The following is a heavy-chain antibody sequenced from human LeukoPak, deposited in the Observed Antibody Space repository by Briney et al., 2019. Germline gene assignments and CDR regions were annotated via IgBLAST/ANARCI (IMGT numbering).Heavy chain of an antibody. D-gene: IGHD5-12*01. CDR1: GFTLSTFG. J-gene: IGHJ6*02. CDR3: GRLMGGYDSYFYGMDV. Sequence: GGSLRLSCAASGFTLSTFGMHWVRQAPGKGLEWVAVISYDGSNTYYAESVKGRFTISRDNSQDTLYLQMNSLRPEDTAVYYCGRLMGGYDSYFYGMDVWGQGTTVTVSS. V-gene: IGHV3-30*03. CDR2: ISYDGSNT.